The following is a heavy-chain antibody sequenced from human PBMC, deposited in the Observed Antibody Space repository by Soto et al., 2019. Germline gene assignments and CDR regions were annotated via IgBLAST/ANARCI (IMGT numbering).Heavy chain of an antibody. V-gene: IGHV4-34*01. Sequence: SETLSLTCAVYGGSFSGYYWSWIRQPPGKGLEWIGEINHSGSTNYNPSLKSRVTISVDTSKNQFSLKLSSVTAADTAVYYCARGLQFGRRNYYYYYGMDVWGQGTTVTVS. D-gene: IGHD3-16*01. CDR2: INHSGST. CDR3: ARGLQFGRRNYYYYYGMDV. J-gene: IGHJ6*02. CDR1: GGSFSGYY.